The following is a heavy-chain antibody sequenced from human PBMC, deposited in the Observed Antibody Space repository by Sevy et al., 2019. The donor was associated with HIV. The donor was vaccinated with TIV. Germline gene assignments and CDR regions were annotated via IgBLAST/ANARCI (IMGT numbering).Heavy chain of an antibody. D-gene: IGHD6-19*01. J-gene: IGHJ4*02. CDR3: AKDSGWTHVY. CDR1: GFTFSSYG. V-gene: IGHV3-23*01. CDR2: ITDSGGTT. Sequence: GGSLRLSCEASGFTFSSYGMSWVRQAPGKGLEWVAGITDSGGTTYYADSVKGRFTISRDNSKNTLSLQMNSLRAEDTAIYYCAKDSGWTHVYWGQGTLVTVSS.